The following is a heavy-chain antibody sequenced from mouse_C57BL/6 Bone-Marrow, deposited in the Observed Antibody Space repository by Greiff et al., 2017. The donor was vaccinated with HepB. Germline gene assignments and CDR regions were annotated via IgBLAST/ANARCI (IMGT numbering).Heavy chain of an antibody. V-gene: IGHV5-6*01. CDR3: ARHTSLYYYAMDY. CDR2: ISSGGSYT. Sequence: DVHLVESGGDLVKPGGSLKLSCAASGFTFSSYGMSWVRQTPDKRLEWVATISSGGSYTYYPDSVKGRFTISRDNAKNTLYLQMSSLKSEDTAMYYCARHTSLYYYAMDYWGQGTSVTVSS. D-gene: IGHD1-1*01. CDR1: GFTFSSYG. J-gene: IGHJ4*01.